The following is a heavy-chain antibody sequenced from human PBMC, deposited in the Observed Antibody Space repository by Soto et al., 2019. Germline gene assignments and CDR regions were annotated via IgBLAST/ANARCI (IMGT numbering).Heavy chain of an antibody. D-gene: IGHD4-17*01. J-gene: IGHJ4*02. CDR1: GFTFSHYG. Sequence: QVQLVESGGGVVQPGRSLRLSCEASGFTFSHYGMHWVRQAPGKGLEWVAVILNDGSRQHYADSVKGRLTISRDNSKNTLYLDMNSLRVEDTAVYYCARDDDYGVNGLDYWGQGTLVTVSS. V-gene: IGHV3-33*01. CDR2: ILNDGSRQ. CDR3: ARDDDYGVNGLDY.